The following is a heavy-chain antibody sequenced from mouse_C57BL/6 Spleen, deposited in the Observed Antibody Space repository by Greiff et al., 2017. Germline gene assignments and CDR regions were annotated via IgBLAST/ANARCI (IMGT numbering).Heavy chain of an antibody. D-gene: IGHD2-3*01. Sequence: DVKLVESGGGLVKPGGSLKLSCAASGFTFSDYGMHWVRQAPEKGLEWVAYISSGSSTIYYADTVKGRFTISRDNAKNTLFLQMTSLRSEDTAMYYCASPDGYYDAMDYWGQGTSVTVSS. V-gene: IGHV5-17*01. CDR3: ASPDGYYDAMDY. CDR1: GFTFSDYG. CDR2: ISSGSSTI. J-gene: IGHJ4*01.